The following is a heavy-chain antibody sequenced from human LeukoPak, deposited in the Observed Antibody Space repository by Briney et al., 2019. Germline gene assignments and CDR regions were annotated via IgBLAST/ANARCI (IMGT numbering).Heavy chain of an antibody. D-gene: IGHD6-13*01. J-gene: IGHJ1*01. V-gene: IGHV1-69*06. CDR2: IIPIFGTA. CDR1: GGTFSSYA. Sequence: SVKVSCKASGGTFSSYAISWVRQAPGKGLEWMGGIIPIFGTANYAQKLQGRVTITADKSTSTAYMELSSLRSEDTAVYYCARDSGEGKEQQLVLKHWGQGTLVTVSS. CDR3: ARDSGEGKEQQLVLKH.